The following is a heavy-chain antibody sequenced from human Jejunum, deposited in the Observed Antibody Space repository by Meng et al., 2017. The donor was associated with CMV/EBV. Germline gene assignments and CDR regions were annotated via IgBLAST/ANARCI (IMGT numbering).Heavy chain of an antibody. CDR2: VYQSGAT. D-gene: IGHD6-6*01. CDR3: VREQFLTGSSVDY. Sequence: VSGSSISSGSYSAWIRQTPDKGLEWLGSVYQSGATFYNPSVVRRVTISMDTSKNQFSLQLTSVTAADTAMYYCVREQFLTGSSVDYWGQGILVTVSS. V-gene: IGHV4-38-2*02. CDR1: GSSISSGSY. J-gene: IGHJ4*02.